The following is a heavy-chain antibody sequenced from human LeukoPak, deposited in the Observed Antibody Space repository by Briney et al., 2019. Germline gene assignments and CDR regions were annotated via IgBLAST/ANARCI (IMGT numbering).Heavy chain of an antibody. CDR1: GGSISSHY. Sequence: SETLSLTCTVSGGSISSHYWSWTRQPPGKGLEWIGYIYYSGSTNYNPSLKSRVTISVDTSKNQFSLKLSSVTAADTAVYYCARDRVRGGYDAFDIWGQGTMVTVSS. CDR2: IYYSGST. V-gene: IGHV4-59*11. D-gene: IGHD3-10*02. J-gene: IGHJ3*02. CDR3: ARDRVRGGYDAFDI.